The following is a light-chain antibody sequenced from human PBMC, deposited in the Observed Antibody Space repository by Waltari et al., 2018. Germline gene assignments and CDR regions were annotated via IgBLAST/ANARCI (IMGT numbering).Light chain of an antibody. CDR2: VNRDGSH. CDR3: QTGGHGTWV. V-gene: IGLV4-69*01. Sequence: QLVVTQSPSASASLGASVKLTCTLSSGHSSNIIAWLQQQPEKGPRYLMKVNRDGSHSRGAEIPYRFSGSSSGAERHLTISSLQAEDEADYYCQTGGHGTWVFGGGTKLTVL. CDR1: SGHSSNI. J-gene: IGLJ3*02.